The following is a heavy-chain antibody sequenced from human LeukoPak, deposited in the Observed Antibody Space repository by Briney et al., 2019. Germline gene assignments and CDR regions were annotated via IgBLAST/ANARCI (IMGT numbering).Heavy chain of an antibody. CDR3: ARECHACYDSSFDY. CDR1: GYTFTSYD. D-gene: IGHD3-22*01. CDR2: MNPNSGNT. Sequence: GASVKVSCKASGYTFTSYDINWVRQATGQGLEWMGWMNPNSGNTGYAQKFQGRVTITRNTSLSTAYMELSSLRSEDTAVYYCARECHACYDSSFDYWGQGTLVTVSS. V-gene: IGHV1-8*03. J-gene: IGHJ4*02.